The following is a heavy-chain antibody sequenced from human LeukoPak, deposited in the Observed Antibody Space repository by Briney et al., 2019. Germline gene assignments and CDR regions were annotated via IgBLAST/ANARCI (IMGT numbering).Heavy chain of an antibody. CDR3: ARDPISVGGDGD. CDR2: MYHSGST. J-gene: IGHJ4*02. CDR1: GYSISSAYY. Sequence: SETLSLTCSVSGYSISSAYYWGWIRQPPGKGLEWIGTMYHSGSTNYNPSLKSRVTISVDTSKNQFSLKLSSVTAADTAVYYCARDPISVGGDGDWGQGTLVTVSS. D-gene: IGHD1-26*01. V-gene: IGHV4-38-2*02.